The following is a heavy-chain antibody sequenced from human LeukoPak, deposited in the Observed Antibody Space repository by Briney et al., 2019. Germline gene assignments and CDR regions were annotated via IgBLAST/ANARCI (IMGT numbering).Heavy chain of an antibody. CDR2: IYYGGST. Sequence: SETLSLTCTVSGGSISSHYWSWIRQPPGKGLEWIGYIYYGGSTNYNPSLKSRVTISVDTSKNQFSLKLSSVTAADTAVYYCARGPDSSSWYYYYYYMDVWGKGTTVTVSS. CDR1: GGSISSHY. V-gene: IGHV4-59*11. D-gene: IGHD6-13*01. CDR3: ARGPDSSSWYYYYYYMDV. J-gene: IGHJ6*03.